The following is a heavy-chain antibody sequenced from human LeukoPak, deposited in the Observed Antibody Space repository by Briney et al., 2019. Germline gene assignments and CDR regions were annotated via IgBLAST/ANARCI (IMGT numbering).Heavy chain of an antibody. CDR1: RYIFTGYY. D-gene: IGHD6-19*01. Sequence: ASVKVSCKASRYIFTGYYMHWVRQAPGQGLEWMGWINPNSGDTNYAQKFQGRVTMTRDTSISTAYMELSRLRSDDTAMYYCARDQWLVAPGTRYMDVWGKGTTVTISS. J-gene: IGHJ6*03. V-gene: IGHV1-2*02. CDR2: INPNSGDT. CDR3: ARDQWLVAPGTRYMDV.